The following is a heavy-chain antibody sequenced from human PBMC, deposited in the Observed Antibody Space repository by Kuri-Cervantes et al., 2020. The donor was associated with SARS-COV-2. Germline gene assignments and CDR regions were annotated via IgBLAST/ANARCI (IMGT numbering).Heavy chain of an antibody. CDR2: VYNSGTT. V-gene: IGHV4-59*01. Sequence: SETLSLTCTVSGGSLGSFYWNWIRQAPGKELEWIGYVYNSGTTKYNPSLEGRVIISVDTSKKQVSLKLRSVTAADTAVYYWARGSSFDYWGQGTLVTVSS. J-gene: IGHJ4*02. CDR1: GGSLGSFY. CDR3: ARGSSFDY.